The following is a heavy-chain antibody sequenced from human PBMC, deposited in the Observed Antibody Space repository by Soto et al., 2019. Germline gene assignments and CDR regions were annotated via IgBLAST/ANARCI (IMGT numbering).Heavy chain of an antibody. Sequence: EVQLVESGGGLVQPGGSLRLSCAASGFTFSSYWMHWVRQAPGKGLVWVSRIKYDGSNTFYADSVKGRFSISRDNAENTVYLQINSLRAEDTAIYYCAREIRNYYGMDVWGQGTTVTVSS. D-gene: IGHD4-17*01. V-gene: IGHV3-74*01. J-gene: IGHJ6*02. CDR1: GFTFSSYW. CDR2: IKYDGSNT. CDR3: AREIRNYYGMDV.